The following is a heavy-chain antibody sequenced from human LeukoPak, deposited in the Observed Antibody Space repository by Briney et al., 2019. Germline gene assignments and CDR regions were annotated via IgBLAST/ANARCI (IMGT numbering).Heavy chain of an antibody. D-gene: IGHD4-23*01. CDR3: ARGNYGGNSGDY. CDR1: GYTFTTYA. CDR2: ISAYNGNT. V-gene: IGHV1-18*01. Sequence: ASVKVSCKASGYTFTTYAMNWVRQAPGQGLEWMGWISAYNGNTNYAQKLQGRVTMTTDTSTSTAYMELRNLRSDDTAVYYCARGNYGGNSGDYWGQGTLVTVSS. J-gene: IGHJ4*02.